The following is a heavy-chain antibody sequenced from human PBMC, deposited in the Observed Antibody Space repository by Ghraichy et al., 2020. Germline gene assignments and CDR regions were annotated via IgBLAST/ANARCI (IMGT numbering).Heavy chain of an antibody. D-gene: IGHD2-15*01. CDR3: AKDLGGSCYDY. J-gene: IGHJ4*02. CDR2: ISGSGGNT. V-gene: IGHV3-23*01. Sequence: GGSLRLSCAVTGFTFSRYAMTWVRQAPGKGLEWVSGISGSGGNTYYADSVKGRFTISRDNSKNTLDLQMNSLRAEDTAVYYCAKDLGGSCYDYWGQGILVTVSS. CDR1: GFTFSRYA.